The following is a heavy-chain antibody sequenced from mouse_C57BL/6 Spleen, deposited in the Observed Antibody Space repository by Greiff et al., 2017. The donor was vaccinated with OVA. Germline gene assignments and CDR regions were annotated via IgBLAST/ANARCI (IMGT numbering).Heavy chain of an antibody. Sequence: EVKLMESGGGLVQPGESLKLSCESNEYEFPSHDMSWVRKTPEKRLELVAAINSDGGSTYYPDTMERRFTISRDNTKKTLYLQMSSLRSEDTALYYCARQGNYGYFDVWGTGTTVTVSS. CDR1: EYEFPSHD. CDR2: INSDGGST. V-gene: IGHV5-2*01. J-gene: IGHJ1*03. CDR3: ARQGNYGYFDV. D-gene: IGHD2-1*01.